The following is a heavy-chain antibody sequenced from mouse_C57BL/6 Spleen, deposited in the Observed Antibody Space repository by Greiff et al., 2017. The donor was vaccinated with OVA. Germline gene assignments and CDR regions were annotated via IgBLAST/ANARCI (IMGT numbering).Heavy chain of an antibody. V-gene: IGHV1-7*01. CDR1: GYTFTSYW. J-gene: IGHJ4*01. Sequence: VQLQQSGAELAKPGASVKLSCKASGYTFTSYWMPWVKQRPGQGLEWIGYINPSSGYTKYNQKFKDKATLTADKSSSTAYMQLSSLTYEDSAVYYCARNYDRYYYAMDYWGQGTSVTVSS. CDR3: ARNYDRYYYAMDY. D-gene: IGHD2-4*01. CDR2: INPSSGYT.